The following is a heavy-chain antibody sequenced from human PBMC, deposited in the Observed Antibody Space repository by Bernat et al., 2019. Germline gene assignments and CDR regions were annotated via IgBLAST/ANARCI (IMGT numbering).Heavy chain of an antibody. CDR3: ATLYGDFLPY. D-gene: IGHD4-17*01. Sequence: EVQLVESGGGLVQPGGSLRLSCAASGFTFSTYEMIWVRQAPGKGLEWVSYISSSGSSIYYAASVKGRFTISRDNAKNSLYLQMNSLRAEDTAVYYCATLYGDFLPYWGQGTLVTVSS. CDR2: ISSSGSSI. V-gene: IGHV3-48*03. CDR1: GFTFSTYE. J-gene: IGHJ4*02.